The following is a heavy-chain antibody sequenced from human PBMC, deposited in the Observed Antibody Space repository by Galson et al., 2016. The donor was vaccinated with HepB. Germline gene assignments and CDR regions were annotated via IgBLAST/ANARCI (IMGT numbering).Heavy chain of an antibody. J-gene: IGHJ4*02. V-gene: IGHV3-48*03. Sequence: SLRLSCAASGFTFSSYEMNWVRQAPGKGLEWVSYVSTSGSATTMFYADSVKGRFTISRDNAKNSLYLQMNSLRDEDTAVYYCARAGSSWYFDYWGQGTLVTVSP. CDR2: VSTSGSATTM. CDR1: GFTFSSYE. D-gene: IGHD6-13*01. CDR3: ARAGSSWYFDY.